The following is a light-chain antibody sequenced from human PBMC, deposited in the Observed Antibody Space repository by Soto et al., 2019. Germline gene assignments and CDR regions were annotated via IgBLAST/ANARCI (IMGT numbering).Light chain of an antibody. CDR1: QGISSW. CDR2: AAS. Sequence: DIQMTQSPSSVSASVGDRVTITCRASQGISSWLAWYQQKPGKAPKLLIFAASNLQSGVPARFSGSRSGTDFTLTISSQQPEDFATYYCQQGYSFPITFGQGTRLEIK. J-gene: IGKJ5*01. CDR3: QQGYSFPIT. V-gene: IGKV1-12*01.